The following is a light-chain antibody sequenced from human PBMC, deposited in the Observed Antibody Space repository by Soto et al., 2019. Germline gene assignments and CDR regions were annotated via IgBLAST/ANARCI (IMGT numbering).Light chain of an antibody. J-gene: IGLJ1*01. CDR3: SSYITSSTYV. CDR2: EVS. Sequence: QSALTQPASVSGSPGQSIIISCTGTSSDGGDSNYVSWYQQHPGKAPKLMIYEVSNRPSGVSNRFSGSKSGNTASLTISGLQAEDEADYYCSSYITSSTYVFGTGTKVTVL. CDR1: SSDGGDSNY. V-gene: IGLV2-14*01.